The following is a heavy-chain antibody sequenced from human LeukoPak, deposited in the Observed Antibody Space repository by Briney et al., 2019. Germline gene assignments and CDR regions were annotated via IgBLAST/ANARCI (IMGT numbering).Heavy chain of an antibody. CDR3: AKNLPYSSGSFDY. V-gene: IGHV3-30*02. Sequence: QPGGSLRLSCAASGFTFSTYGMHWVRQAPGKGLEWVAFIRYDGSNKYYVDSVKGRFTISGDNSKNTLYLEMNNLRAEDTAVYYCAKNLPYSSGSFDYWGQEILVTVSS. CDR1: GFTFSTYG. CDR2: IRYDGSNK. J-gene: IGHJ4*02. D-gene: IGHD6-19*01.